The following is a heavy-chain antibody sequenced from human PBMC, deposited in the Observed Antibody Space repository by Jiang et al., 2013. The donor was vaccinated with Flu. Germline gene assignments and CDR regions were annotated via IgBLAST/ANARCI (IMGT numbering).Heavy chain of an antibody. Sequence: GSGLVKPSETLSLTCTVSGGSISSYYWSWIRQPPGKGLEWIGYIYYSGSTNYNPSLKSRVTISVDTSKNQFSLKLSSVTAADTAVYYCARLENWFDPWGQGTLVTVSS. CDR2: IYYSGST. J-gene: IGHJ5*02. CDR1: GGSISSYY. V-gene: IGHV4-59*08. CDR3: ARLENWFDP.